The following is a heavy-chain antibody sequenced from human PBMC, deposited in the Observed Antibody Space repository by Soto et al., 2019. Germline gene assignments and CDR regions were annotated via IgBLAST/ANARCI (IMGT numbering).Heavy chain of an antibody. CDR1: GFTFSSYG. D-gene: IGHD7-27*01. J-gene: IGHJ4*02. CDR2: ISYDGSNK. V-gene: IGHV3-30-3*01. Sequence: QVQLVESGGGGVQPGRSLRLSCAASGFTFSSYGMQWVRQAPGKGLEWVAVISYDGSNKYYADSVKGRFTISRDNSKNTLYLQMNSLRAEDTAVYYCELGNFDYCGQGTLVTVSS. CDR3: ELGNFDY.